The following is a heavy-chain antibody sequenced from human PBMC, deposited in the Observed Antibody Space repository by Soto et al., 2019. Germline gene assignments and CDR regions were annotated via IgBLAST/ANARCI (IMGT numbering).Heavy chain of an antibody. J-gene: IGHJ4*02. CDR3: ARDARYNSGWSY. CDR2: IYYSGIT. Sequence: SETLSLTCTVSGDSISSYYWSWIRQPPGKGLEWIGYIYYSGITNYNPSLKSRVTISVDTSKNQFSLNLSSVTAADTAVYYCARDARYNSGWSYWGQGALVTVSS. CDR1: GDSISSYY. V-gene: IGHV4-59*01. D-gene: IGHD6-19*01.